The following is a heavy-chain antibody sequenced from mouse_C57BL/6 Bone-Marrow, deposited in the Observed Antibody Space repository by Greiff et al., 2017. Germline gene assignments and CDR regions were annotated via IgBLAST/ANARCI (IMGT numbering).Heavy chain of an antibody. CDR1: GFNIKDDY. CDR3: SSFDGNYFDF. CDR2: IDPEIGDT. V-gene: IGHV14-4*01. Sequence: EVQLQQSGAELVRPGASVKLSCTASGFNIKDDYIHWVKQRPEQGLEWIGWIDPEIGDTEYASKFQGKATIPSDTSSNTAYLQLSSLTSEDTAVYYCSSFDGNYFDFWGQGIPLTVAS. D-gene: IGHD2-3*01. J-gene: IGHJ2*01.